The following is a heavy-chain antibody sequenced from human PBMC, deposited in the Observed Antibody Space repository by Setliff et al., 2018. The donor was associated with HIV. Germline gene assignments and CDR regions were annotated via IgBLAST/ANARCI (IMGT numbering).Heavy chain of an antibody. D-gene: IGHD1-26*01. J-gene: IGHJ4*02. Sequence: PGGSLRLSCAASGFTFSSYSMNWVRQAPGKGLEWVSSISSSSSYIYYADSVKGRFTISRDSAKNFLYLQMNSLTTEDTALYYCAKEAVSGTYFGSGFDYWGQGTLVTVSS. V-gene: IGHV3-21*04. CDR3: AKEAVSGTYFGSGFDY. CDR2: ISSSSSYI. CDR1: GFTFSSYS.